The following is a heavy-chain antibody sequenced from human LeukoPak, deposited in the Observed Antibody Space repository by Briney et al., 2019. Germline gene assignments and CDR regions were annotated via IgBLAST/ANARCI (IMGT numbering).Heavy chain of an antibody. J-gene: IGHJ3*02. CDR2: ISSHGGST. Sequence: GGSLRLSCAASGFTFSSYAMHWVRQAPGKGLEYVSAISSHGGSTTYASSVKGRFTISRDNSKNSLYLQMGSLRAEDMAVYYCARSPYSRSYDAFDIWGQGTMVTVSS. CDR3: ARSPYSRSYDAFDI. CDR1: GFTFSSYA. D-gene: IGHD6-13*01. V-gene: IGHV3-64*01.